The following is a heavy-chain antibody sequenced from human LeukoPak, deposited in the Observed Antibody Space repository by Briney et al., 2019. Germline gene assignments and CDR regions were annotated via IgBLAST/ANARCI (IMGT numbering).Heavy chain of an antibody. CDR1: GGTFSSYA. Sequence: SVKVSCKASGGTFSSYAISWVRQAPGQGLEWMGRIIPILGIANYAQKFQGRVTITADKSTSTAYMELSSLRSEDTAVYYCARVYSSGWYGRPDYWGQGTLVTVSS. J-gene: IGHJ4*02. CDR2: IIPILGIA. D-gene: IGHD6-19*01. V-gene: IGHV1-69*04. CDR3: ARVYSSGWYGRPDY.